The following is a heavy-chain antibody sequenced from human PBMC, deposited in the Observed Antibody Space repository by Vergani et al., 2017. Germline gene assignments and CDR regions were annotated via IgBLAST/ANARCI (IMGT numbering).Heavy chain of an antibody. CDR3: VHRLGYFDWDGAFDV. V-gene: IGHV2-5*01. Sequence: QITLRESGPTLVKPTQTLTLTCTFSGFSLTTGGEGVGWIRQPPGRALEWLAFVYWNDDERYSPSLKSIVTITKDTSKNEVILTMATMDPVDTATYYCVHRLGYFDWDGAFDVLGPGTMVTGSS. CDR1: GFSLTTGGEG. CDR2: VYWNDDE. J-gene: IGHJ3*01. D-gene: IGHD3-9*01.